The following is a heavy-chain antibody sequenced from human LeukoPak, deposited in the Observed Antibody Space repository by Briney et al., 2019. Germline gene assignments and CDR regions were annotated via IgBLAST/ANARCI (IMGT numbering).Heavy chain of an antibody. V-gene: IGHV1-2*02. J-gene: IGHJ4*02. CDR3: ARGSSGSYNRIDY. CDR1: GYTFTDYY. CDR2: INPNSGGT. D-gene: IGHD1-26*01. Sequence: ASVKVPCKASGYTFTDYYMHWVRQAPGQGLEWMGWINPNSGGTNYAQKFQGRVTMTRDTSISTAYMELSRLRSDDTAVYYCARGSSGSYNRIDYWGQGTLVTVSS.